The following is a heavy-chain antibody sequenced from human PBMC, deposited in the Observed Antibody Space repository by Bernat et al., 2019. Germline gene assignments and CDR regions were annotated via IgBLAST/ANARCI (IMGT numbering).Heavy chain of an antibody. CDR1: GFSFSNYW. V-gene: IGHV3-74*01. J-gene: IGHJ4*02. D-gene: IGHD5-12*01. CDR3: TKGGLRTLDF. CDR2: INSDGSST. Sequence: EVQLVESGGGLVQPGGSLRLSCAASGFSFSNYWMHWVRQAPGKGLAWVSHINSDGSSTRYGVTMKGQFTISRHNAKNTRYLQMNSLRAEDTAVYYCTKGGLRTLDFWGQGTLVTVSS.